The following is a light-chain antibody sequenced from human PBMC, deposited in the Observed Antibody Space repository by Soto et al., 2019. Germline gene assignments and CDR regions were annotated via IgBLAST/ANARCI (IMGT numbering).Light chain of an antibody. V-gene: IGLV2-8*01. CDR3: ASYAGSDNFVV. CDR2: EVT. Sequence: QSALTQPPSASGSPGQSVTISCTGTSSDVGGYNYVSWYQRHPDRAPKLMIYEVTKRPSGVPDRFSGSKSGNTASLTVSELQDEDEADYYCASYAGSDNFVVFGGGTKLTVL. CDR1: SSDVGGYNY. J-gene: IGLJ2*01.